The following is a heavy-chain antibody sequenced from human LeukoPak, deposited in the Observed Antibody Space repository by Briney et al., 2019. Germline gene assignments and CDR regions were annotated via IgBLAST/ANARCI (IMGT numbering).Heavy chain of an antibody. CDR1: GFDFSNYA. V-gene: IGHV3-48*01. CDR3: ARDVNSYAHCGH. J-gene: IGHJ4*02. Sequence: GGSLRLSCAASGFDFSNYAMNWVRQAPGKGLEWISYIGIIGTVSYYADSVKGRFTISRDNSRNMLYLQMNSLRAEDTAVYYCARDVNSYAHCGHWGQGTLVTVSS. CDR2: IGIIGTVS. D-gene: IGHD5-18*01.